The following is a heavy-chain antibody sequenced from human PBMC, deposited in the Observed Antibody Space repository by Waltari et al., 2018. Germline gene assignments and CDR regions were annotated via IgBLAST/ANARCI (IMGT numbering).Heavy chain of an antibody. Sequence: QVQLVESGGGVVQPGRSLRLSCAASGFTFSSYAMHWVRQAPGKGREWVAVISYDGSNKYYADSVKGRFTISRDNSKNTLYLQMNSLRAEDTAVYYCARPRNYYDSSGYAWYFDYWGQGTLVTVSS. CDR3: ARPRNYYDSSGYAWYFDY. V-gene: IGHV3-30*01. J-gene: IGHJ4*02. CDR2: ISYDGSNK. D-gene: IGHD3-22*01. CDR1: GFTFSSYA.